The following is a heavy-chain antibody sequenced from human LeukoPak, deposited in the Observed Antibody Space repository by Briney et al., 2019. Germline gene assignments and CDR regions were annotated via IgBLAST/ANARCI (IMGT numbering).Heavy chain of an antibody. V-gene: IGHV4-34*01. CDR1: GGSFSGYY. CDR3: ARRERTMAPDY. CDR2: INHSGST. Sequence: PSETLSLTCAVYGGSFSGYYWSWIRQPPGKGLEWIGEINHSGSTNYNPSLKSRVTISVDTSKNQFSLKLSSVTAADTAVYYCARRERTMAPDYWGQGTLVTVSS. J-gene: IGHJ4*02. D-gene: IGHD4/OR15-4a*01.